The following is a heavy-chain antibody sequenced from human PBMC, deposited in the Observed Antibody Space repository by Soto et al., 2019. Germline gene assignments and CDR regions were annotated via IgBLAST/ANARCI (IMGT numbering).Heavy chain of an antibody. CDR3: AKPPRIGDYGIFCMDV. J-gene: IGHJ6*02. CDR2: ISYDGSNK. V-gene: IGHV3-30*18. CDR1: GFTFSSYG. Sequence: GGSLRLSCAASGFTFSSYGMHWVRQAPGKGLEWVAVISYDGSNKYYADSVKGRFTISRDNSKNTLYLQMNSLRAEDTAVYYCAKPPRIGDYGIFCMDVWGQGTTVTVSS. D-gene: IGHD4-17*01.